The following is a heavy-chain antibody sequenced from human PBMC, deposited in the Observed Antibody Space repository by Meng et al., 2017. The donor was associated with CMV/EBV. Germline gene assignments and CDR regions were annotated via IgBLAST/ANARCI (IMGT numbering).Heavy chain of an antibody. J-gene: IGHJ6*02. CDR1: GYTFTGYY. Sequence: ASVKVSCKASGYTFTGYYMHWVRQAPGQGLEWMGWINPNSGGTNYAQKFQGRVTMTRDTSISTAYMELSRLGSDDTAVYYCARAEWELTRDYGMDVWGQGTTVTVSS. CDR2: INPNSGGT. CDR3: ARAEWELTRDYGMDV. V-gene: IGHV1-2*02. D-gene: IGHD1-26*01.